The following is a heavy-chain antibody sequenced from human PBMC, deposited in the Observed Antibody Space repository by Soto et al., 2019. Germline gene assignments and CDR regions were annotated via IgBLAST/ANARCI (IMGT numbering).Heavy chain of an antibody. V-gene: IGHV3-33*01. CDR1: GFTFNNYG. D-gene: IGHD3-3*01. J-gene: IGHJ5*02. CDR2: IWYDGSRK. Sequence: QVQLVESGGGVVQPGRSLRLSCAASGFTFNNYGMNWVRQAPGKGLEWVAVIWYDGSRKYYADSVKGRFTISRENSKNTPYQQMNSMRAEDTAVYYCARDWDFWSAYGWIDPWGQGTLVTVSS. CDR3: ARDWDFWSAYGWIDP.